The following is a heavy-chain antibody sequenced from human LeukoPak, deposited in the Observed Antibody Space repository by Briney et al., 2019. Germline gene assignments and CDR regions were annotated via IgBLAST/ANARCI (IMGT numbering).Heavy chain of an antibody. CDR3: AKDLDDDSSGYSAVDY. CDR1: GFTFNTFD. CDR2: IRYDGSNK. Sequence: GGSLRLSCAASGFTFNTFDMHWLRQAPGKGLEWVTFIRYDGSNKYYSDSVKGRFTTSRDNSKKTLFLEMNRLRPEDTAVYYCAKDLDDDSSGYSAVDYWGQGTLVTVSS. D-gene: IGHD3-22*01. V-gene: IGHV3-30*02. J-gene: IGHJ4*02.